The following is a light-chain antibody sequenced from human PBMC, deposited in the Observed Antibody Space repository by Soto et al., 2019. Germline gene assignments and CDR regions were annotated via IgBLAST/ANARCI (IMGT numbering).Light chain of an antibody. Sequence: QSVLTQPPSSPGAPGRSVSISCTGTSTDVGGYDYVSWYQQRPGKAPKLIIYEVAKRPSGVPDRFSGSKSGNTASLTVSRLQAEDEADYYCSSYAGSTNFVFGGVTK. J-gene: IGLJ2*01. CDR2: EVA. CDR3: SSYAGSTNFV. CDR1: STDVGGYDY. V-gene: IGLV2-8*01.